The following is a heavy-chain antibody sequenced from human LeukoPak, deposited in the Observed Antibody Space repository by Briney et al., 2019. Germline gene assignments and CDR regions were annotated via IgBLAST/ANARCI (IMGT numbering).Heavy chain of an antibody. J-gene: IGHJ4*02. CDR1: GFTFSSYS. V-gene: IGHV3-21*01. D-gene: IGHD5-18*01. CDR3: ARDIRGYSYASDY. Sequence: GGSLRLSCAASGFTFSSYSMNRVRQAPGKGLEWVSPISSSSTYIYYTDSMKGRFTISRDNAKNSLYLQLNSLRAEDTAVYFCARDIRGYSYASDYWGQGTLVTVSS. CDR2: ISSSSTYI.